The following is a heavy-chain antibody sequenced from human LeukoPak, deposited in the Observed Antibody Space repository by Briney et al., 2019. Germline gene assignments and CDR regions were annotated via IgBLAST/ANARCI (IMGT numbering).Heavy chain of an antibody. J-gene: IGHJ4*02. V-gene: IGHV3-11*04. D-gene: IGHD6-13*01. CDR3: ARDQTGYSSSWYDPLDY. CDR1: GFTFSDYY. Sequence: GGSLRLSCAASGFTFSDYYMSWIRQAPGKGLEWVSYISSSGSTIYYADSVKGRFTISRDNAKNSLYLQMNSLRAEDTAVYYCARDQTGYSSSWYDPLDYWGQGTLVTVSS. CDR2: ISSSGSTI.